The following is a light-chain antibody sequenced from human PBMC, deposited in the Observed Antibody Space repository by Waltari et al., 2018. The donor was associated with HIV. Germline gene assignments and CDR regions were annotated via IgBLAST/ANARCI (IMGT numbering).Light chain of an antibody. CDR3: QQYNSYSYT. CDR1: QSISSW. CDR2: KAS. V-gene: IGKV1-5*03. J-gene: IGKJ2*01. Sequence: DIQMTQSPSTLSASVGDRVTITCRASQSISSWLAWYQQKPGKAPKLLIYKASSLESWVPSRFSGSGSGTEFTLTISSLQPDDFVTYYCQQYNSYSYTFGQGTKLEIK.